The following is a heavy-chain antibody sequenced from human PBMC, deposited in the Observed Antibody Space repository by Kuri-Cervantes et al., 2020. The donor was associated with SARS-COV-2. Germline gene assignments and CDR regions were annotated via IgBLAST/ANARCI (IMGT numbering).Heavy chain of an antibody. CDR2: LYTSGST. CDR3: ARGIAVAGAKYFDY. V-gene: IGHV4-61*02. D-gene: IGHD6-19*01. J-gene: IGHJ4*02. CDR1: GGSISSGSYY. Sequence: SCTVSGGSISSGSYYWTWIRQPARKGLEWIGRLYTSGSTNYNPSLKSRVTISADTSKNQFSLNLSSVTAADTAVYYCARGIAVAGAKYFDYWGQGTLVTVSS.